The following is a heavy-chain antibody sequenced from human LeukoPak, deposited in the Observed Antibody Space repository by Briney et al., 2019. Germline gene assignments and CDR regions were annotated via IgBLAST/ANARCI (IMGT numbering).Heavy chain of an antibody. CDR1: GYTFTSYG. J-gene: IGHJ6*02. D-gene: IGHD2-15*01. Sequence: ASVTVSCKTSGYTFTSYGISWVRQAPGQGLEWMGWISAYNGDTSSAQKVQGRVTMTTDTSTSTAYMELRSLRSDDTAVYYCARQVLIAGGRYGMDVWGQGTTVTVSS. V-gene: IGHV1-18*01. CDR3: ARQVLIAGGRYGMDV. CDR2: ISAYNGDT.